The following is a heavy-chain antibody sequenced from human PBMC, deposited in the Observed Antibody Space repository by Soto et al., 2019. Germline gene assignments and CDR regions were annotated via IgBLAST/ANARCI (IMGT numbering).Heavy chain of an antibody. CDR1: GCTFSSYA. D-gene: IGHD3-10*01. CDR3: ARVRITMGRGVFAYPYGMDV. CDR2: IIPIFGTA. V-gene: IGHV1-69*01. J-gene: IGHJ6*02. Sequence: QVQLVQSGAEVKKPGSSVKVSCKASGCTFSSYAISWVRQAPGQGLEWMGGIIPIFGTANYAQKFQGRVTITADESTSTAYMEVRSLRSEDTAVYYGARVRITMGRGVFAYPYGMDVWGQGTTVTVSS.